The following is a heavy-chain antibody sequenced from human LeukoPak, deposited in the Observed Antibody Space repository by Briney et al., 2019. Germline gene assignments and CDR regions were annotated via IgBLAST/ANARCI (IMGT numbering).Heavy chain of an antibody. V-gene: IGHV1-2*02. CDR3: ATTQWIQLWSRAFDI. Sequence: ASVKVSCKASGYTFTAYYVHWVRQAPGQGLEWMGWINPNSGGTNYAQKFQGRVTMTRDTSISTAYMELSRLRSDDTAVYYCATTQWIQLWSRAFDIWGQGTMVTVSS. D-gene: IGHD5-18*01. J-gene: IGHJ3*02. CDR2: INPNSGGT. CDR1: GYTFTAYY.